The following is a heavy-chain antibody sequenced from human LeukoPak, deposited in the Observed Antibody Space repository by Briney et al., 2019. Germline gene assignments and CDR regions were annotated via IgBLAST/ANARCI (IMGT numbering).Heavy chain of an antibody. CDR2: IYYSGST. Sequence: SETLSLTCTVSGGSISTYYWSWIRQPPGKGLEWIGYIYYSGSTNYNPPLKSRVTISVDTSKNQFSLRLSSVTAADTAVYYCARGSVGASTDYYYYYMDVWGKGTTVTVSS. CDR3: ARGSVGASTDYYYYYMDV. CDR1: GGSISTYY. J-gene: IGHJ6*03. D-gene: IGHD1-26*01. V-gene: IGHV4-59*01.